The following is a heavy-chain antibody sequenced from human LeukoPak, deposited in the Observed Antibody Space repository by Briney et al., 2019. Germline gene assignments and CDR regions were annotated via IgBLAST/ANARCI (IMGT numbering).Heavy chain of an antibody. CDR2: ISSSSSII. CDR1: GFTFSSYS. J-gene: IGHJ4*02. D-gene: IGHD4-17*01. V-gene: IGHV3-48*01. CDR3: ARDRLHYVEYEKTFDH. Sequence: GGSLRLSCAVSGFTFSSYSMNWARQAPGKGLEWVSYISSSSSIIYYADSVKGRFTISRDNAKNSLYLQMNSLRAEDTTVYYCARDRLHYVEYEKTFDHWGQGTLVTVSS.